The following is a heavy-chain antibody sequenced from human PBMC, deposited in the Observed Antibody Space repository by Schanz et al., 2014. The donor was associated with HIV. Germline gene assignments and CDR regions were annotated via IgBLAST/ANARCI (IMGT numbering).Heavy chain of an antibody. CDR3: ARVGAGVTVFFDY. Sequence: QVHLVQSGAEVKKPGASVKVSCKASGYTFTSYDINWVRQATGQGLEWMGGISAYNGHPHYGQKFQGRFTMTSDTSTSTAYMELRNLRSDDTAVFYCARVGAGVTVFFDYWGQGTLVSVSS. CDR2: ISAYNGHP. V-gene: IGHV1-18*01. D-gene: IGHD3-10*01. CDR1: GYTFTSYD. J-gene: IGHJ4*02.